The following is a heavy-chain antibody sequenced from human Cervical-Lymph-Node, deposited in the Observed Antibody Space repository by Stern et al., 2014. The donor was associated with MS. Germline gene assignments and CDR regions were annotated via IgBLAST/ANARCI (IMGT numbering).Heavy chain of an antibody. D-gene: IGHD1-1*01. CDR2: INPNSGTT. J-gene: IGHJ5*02. CDR1: GFSFTTHY. CDR3: TRVQRERRALDHFDP. Sequence: QVKLVQSGAEVKKPGASVNVSCEASGFSFTTHYMHWIRQAPGEGLEWVGMINPNSGTTSYARQFQGRVIITRDTSTSTIYMELTGLRSEDTALYFCTRVQRERRALDHFDPWGQGTLVTVSS. V-gene: IGHV1-46*03.